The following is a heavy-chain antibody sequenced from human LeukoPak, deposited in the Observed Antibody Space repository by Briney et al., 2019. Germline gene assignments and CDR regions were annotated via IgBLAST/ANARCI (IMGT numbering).Heavy chain of an antibody. CDR1: GGSFSGNY. D-gene: IGHD6-13*01. V-gene: IGHV4-34*01. CDR3: ARVTGYVMEDYFDY. J-gene: IGHJ4*02. CDR2: INHSGST. Sequence: SETLSLTCAVYGGSFSGNYWSWIRQPPGKGLEWIGEINHSGSTNYNPSLKSRVTISVDTSKNQFSLRLSSVTAADTAVYYCARVTGYVMEDYFDYWGQGTLVTVSS.